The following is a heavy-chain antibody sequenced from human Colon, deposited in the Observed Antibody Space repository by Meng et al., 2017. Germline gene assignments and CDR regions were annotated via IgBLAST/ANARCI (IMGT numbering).Heavy chain of an antibody. CDR1: GYTFVSYG. J-gene: IGHJ4*02. D-gene: IGHD2-15*01. CDR2: INVYTSIK. V-gene: IGHV1-18*01. CDR3: ARDPYCSGGSCYSDF. Sequence: QVQLVQSGAEVRKPGASVKGSCKASGYTFVSYGITWVRQAPGQGLEWMGWINVYTSIKNYAQKFQDRITMTTDTSTSTAYMELRSLTSEDTAVYYCARDPYCSGGSCYSDFWGQGTLVTVSS.